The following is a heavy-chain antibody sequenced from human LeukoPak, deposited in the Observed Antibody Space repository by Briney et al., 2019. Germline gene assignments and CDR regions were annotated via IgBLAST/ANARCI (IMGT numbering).Heavy chain of an antibody. CDR1: GYTFTGYY. CDR3: ARERPGVDAFDI. Sequence: ASVKVSCKASGYTFTGYYMHWVRQAPGQGLEWMGWINPNSGGTNYAQKFQGRVTMTRDTSISTAYMELSRLRSDDTAVYYCARERPGVDAFDIWGQGTMVTVSS. J-gene: IGHJ3*02. V-gene: IGHV1-2*02. CDR2: INPNSGGT.